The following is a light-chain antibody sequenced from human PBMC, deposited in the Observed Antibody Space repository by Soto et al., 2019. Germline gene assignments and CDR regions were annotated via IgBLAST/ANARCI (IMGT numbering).Light chain of an antibody. CDR1: QSVNSN. Sequence: EIVMTQSPATLSLSPGERATLSFIASQSVNSNLAWYQQKPGQAPRLLINRASTRATGIPARFSGSGSGTDFTLTISGLQSEDFAVYYCQQYNNWPRTFGQGTKVDI. CDR2: RAS. J-gene: IGKJ1*01. CDR3: QQYNNWPRT. V-gene: IGKV3-15*01.